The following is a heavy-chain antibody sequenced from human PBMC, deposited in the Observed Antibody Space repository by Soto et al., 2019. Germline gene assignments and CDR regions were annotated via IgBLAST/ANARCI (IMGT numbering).Heavy chain of an antibody. J-gene: IGHJ5*02. CDR3: AREVVTAVAGSVNWFDP. D-gene: IGHD6-19*01. Sequence: QVQLVESGGGVVHSGRSLTLSCAASGFSLRTYGMHWLRRAPGKGLEWVSFIWYDGTKKFYANSVKGRSTISKDNSNNILYLQMSGLRAEDTAVYYCAREVVTAVAGSVNWFDPWGQGTLVTVSS. V-gene: IGHV3-33*01. CDR1: GFSLRTYG. CDR2: IWYDGTKK.